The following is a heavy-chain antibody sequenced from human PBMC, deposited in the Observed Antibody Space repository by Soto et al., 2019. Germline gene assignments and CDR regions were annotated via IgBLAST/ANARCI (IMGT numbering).Heavy chain of an antibody. CDR1: GFTSSSYA. CDR3: ASGRGRYFYYGMDV. CDR2: ISGSGDRT. V-gene: IGHV3-23*01. D-gene: IGHD1-26*01. Sequence: GGSLRLSCAASGFTSSSYAITWVRQAPGKGLEWVSVISGSGDRTYYADSVKGRFTISRDNSKNTLYLQMNSLRAEDTAVYYCASGRGRYFYYGMDVWGQGTTVTVSS. J-gene: IGHJ6*02.